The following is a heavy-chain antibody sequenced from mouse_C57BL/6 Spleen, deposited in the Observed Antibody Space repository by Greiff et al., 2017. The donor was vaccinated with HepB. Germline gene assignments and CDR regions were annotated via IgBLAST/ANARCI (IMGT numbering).Heavy chain of an antibody. CDR3: ASYGSSYGYAMDY. D-gene: IGHD1-1*01. CDR1: GYAFTNYL. Sequence: QVQLKESGAELVRPGTSVKVSCKASGYAFTNYLIEWVKQRPGQGLEWIGVINPGSGGTNYNEKLKGKATLTADKSSSTAYMQLSSLTSEDSAVYFCASYGSSYGYAMDYWGQGTSVTVSS. V-gene: IGHV1-54*01. CDR2: INPGSGGT. J-gene: IGHJ4*01.